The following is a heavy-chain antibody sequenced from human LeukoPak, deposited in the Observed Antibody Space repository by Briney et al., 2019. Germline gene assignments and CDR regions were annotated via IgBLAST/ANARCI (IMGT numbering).Heavy chain of an antibody. CDR1: GGSISSYY. CDR2: IYYSGST. Sequence: NASETLSLTCTVSGGSISSYYWSWIRQPPGKGLEWIGYIYYSGSTNYNPSLKSRVTISVDTSKNQFSLKLSSVTAADTAVYYCARQGGGSSPSYPWGQGTLVTVSS. V-gene: IGHV4-59*08. D-gene: IGHD6-13*01. J-gene: IGHJ5*02. CDR3: ARQGGGSSPSYP.